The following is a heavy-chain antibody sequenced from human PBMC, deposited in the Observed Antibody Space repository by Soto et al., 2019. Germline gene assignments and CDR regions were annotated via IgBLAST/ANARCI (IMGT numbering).Heavy chain of an antibody. CDR1: GGSLSSYY. CDR2: MYNTGST. V-gene: IGHV4-59*01. Sequence: SETLSLTCTVSGGSLSSYYWSWIRQPPGKGLEWIGYMYNTGSTIYNPSLKSRVTISVDTSKNQFSLKLNSVTAADTAVYYCARGVAAASNWFDPWGQGTLVTVSS. J-gene: IGHJ5*02. CDR3: ARGVAAASNWFDP. D-gene: IGHD6-13*01.